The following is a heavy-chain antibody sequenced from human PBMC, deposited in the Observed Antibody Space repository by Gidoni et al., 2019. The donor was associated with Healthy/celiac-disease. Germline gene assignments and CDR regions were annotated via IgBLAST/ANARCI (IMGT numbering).Heavy chain of an antibody. CDR2: ISYDGSNQ. J-gene: IGHJ4*02. V-gene: IGHV3-30*18. Sequence: QVQLVESGGGVVQPGRSLRLSCAASGFTFSSYGMHWVRQAPGKGLEWVAVISYDGSNQYYADSVKGRFTISRDNSKNTLYLQMNSLRAEDTAVYYCAKDLRTGILPDYWGQGTLVTVSS. CDR1: GFTFSSYG. D-gene: IGHD3-3*01. CDR3: AKDLRTGILPDY.